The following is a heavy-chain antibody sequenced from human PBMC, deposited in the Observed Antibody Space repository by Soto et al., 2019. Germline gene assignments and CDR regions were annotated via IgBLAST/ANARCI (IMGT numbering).Heavy chain of an antibody. J-gene: IGHJ6*02. Sequence: GXSGQLSCRAAGYTCTGYYIHWLRQAPGQGLEWMGWINPNSGGTNYAQKFQGWVTMTRDTSISTAYMELSRLRSDDTAVYYCARGGVKYYDFWSGYYGADGMDVWGQGTTVTVSS. CDR2: INPNSGGT. D-gene: IGHD3-3*01. CDR3: ARGGVKYYDFWSGYYGADGMDV. V-gene: IGHV1-2*04. CDR1: GYTCTGYY.